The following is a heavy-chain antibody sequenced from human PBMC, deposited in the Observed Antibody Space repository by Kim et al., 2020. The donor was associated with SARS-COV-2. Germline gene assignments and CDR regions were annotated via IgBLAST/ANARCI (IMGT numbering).Heavy chain of an antibody. Sequence: GGSLRLSCAASGFTFSSYAMSWVRQAPGKGLEWVSAISGSGGSTYYADSVKGRFTISRDNSKNTLYLQMNSLRAEDTAVYYCAKDGVGYKIALRFDPWGQGTLVTVSS. CDR1: GFTFSSYA. V-gene: IGHV3-23*01. D-gene: IGHD5-18*01. CDR3: AKDGVGYKIALRFDP. CDR2: ISGSGGST. J-gene: IGHJ5*02.